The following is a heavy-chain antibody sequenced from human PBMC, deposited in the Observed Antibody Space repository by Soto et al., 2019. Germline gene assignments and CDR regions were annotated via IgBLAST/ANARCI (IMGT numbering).Heavy chain of an antibody. D-gene: IGHD3-3*01. CDR1: GGSISSGGYY. J-gene: IGHJ5*02. Sequence: SETLSLTCTVSGGSISSGGYYWSWIRQHPGRGLEWIGYIYYSGSTYYNPSLKSRVTISVDTSKNQFSLKLSSVTAADTAVYYCARDCGSYDFLSGSNWLDPWGQGTLVTVSS. CDR3: ARDCGSYDFLSGSNWLDP. V-gene: IGHV4-31*03. CDR2: IYYSGST.